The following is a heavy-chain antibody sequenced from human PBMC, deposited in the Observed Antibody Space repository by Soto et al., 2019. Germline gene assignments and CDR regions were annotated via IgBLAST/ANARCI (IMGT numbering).Heavy chain of an antibody. Sequence: SETLSLTCAVSGDSISSGGYSWNWIRQPPGKGLEWIGYIYHSGGTDYNPSLKSRVTITVDSSNNQFSLKLNSVTAADTAVYYCARDSRSGYYLEXWGQGTLVTVSS. CDR1: GDSISSGGYS. CDR3: ARDSRSGYYLEX. D-gene: IGHD3-22*01. V-gene: IGHV4-30-2*01. J-gene: IGHJ4*02. CDR2: IYHSGGT.